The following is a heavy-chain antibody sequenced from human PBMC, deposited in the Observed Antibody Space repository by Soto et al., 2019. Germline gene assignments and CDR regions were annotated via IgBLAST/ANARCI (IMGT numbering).Heavy chain of an antibody. Sequence: QPGGSLRLSCAASGFTFDDYAMHWVRQAPGKGLEWVSGINWNSNNIVYADSVKGRFTISRDNAKNSLYLQMNSLRPEDTALYYCVKDGVGAGQSGWGQGTMVTVSS. CDR3: VKDGVGAGQSG. CDR1: GFTFDDYA. V-gene: IGHV3-9*01. J-gene: IGHJ3*01. D-gene: IGHD3-3*01. CDR2: INWNSNNI.